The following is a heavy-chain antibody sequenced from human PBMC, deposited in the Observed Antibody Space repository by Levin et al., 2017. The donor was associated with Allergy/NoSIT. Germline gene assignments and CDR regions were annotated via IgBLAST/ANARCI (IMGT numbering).Heavy chain of an antibody. CDR1: CGSISSYY. CDR2: ILASGST. CDR3: VRGGGGAYQFDP. Sequence: SQTLSLTCTVSCGSISSYYWTWIRQPAGKGLEWIGRILASGSTNYNPSLKSRVTMSVDTSKDQFSLNLSPATAAETAVYYCVRGGGGAYQFDPWGQGTLVTVSS. D-gene: IGHD1-26*01. J-gene: IGHJ5*01. V-gene: IGHV4-4*07.